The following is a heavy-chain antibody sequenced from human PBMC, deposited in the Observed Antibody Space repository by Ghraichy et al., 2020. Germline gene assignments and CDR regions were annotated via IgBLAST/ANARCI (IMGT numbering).Heavy chain of an antibody. CDR3: ARTYSSDWYFDY. D-gene: IGHD6-19*01. CDR1: GFTVSSSF. CDR2: IYSGGGT. Sequence: GESLNISCAASGFTVSSSFMSWVRQAPGKGLEWVSVIYSGGGTYYADSVKGRFTISRDNSKNTLYLQMNSLRAEDTAVYYCARTYSSDWYFDYWGRGTLVTVSS. V-gene: IGHV3-53*01. J-gene: IGHJ4*02.